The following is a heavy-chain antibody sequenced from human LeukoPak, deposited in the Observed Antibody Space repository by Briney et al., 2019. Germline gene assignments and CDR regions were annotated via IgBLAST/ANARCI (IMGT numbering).Heavy chain of an antibody. Sequence: ASVKVSCKASGYTFTSYGISWVRQAPGQGLEWMGWISAYNGNTNYAQKLQGRVTMTTDTSTSTAYMELRSLRSDDTAVYYCARPSYYYAGSGLRPDTFDIWGQGTMVTVSS. D-gene: IGHD3-22*01. J-gene: IGHJ3*02. CDR2: ISAYNGNT. CDR1: GYTFTSYG. V-gene: IGHV1-18*01. CDR3: ARPSYYYAGSGLRPDTFDI.